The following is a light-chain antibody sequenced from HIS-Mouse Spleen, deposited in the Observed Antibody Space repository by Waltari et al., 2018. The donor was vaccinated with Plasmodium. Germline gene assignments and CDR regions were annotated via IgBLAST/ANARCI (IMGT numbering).Light chain of an antibody. J-gene: IGLJ3*02. V-gene: IGLV3-10*01. CDR3: YSTDSSGNHRV. Sequence: SYELTQPPSVSVSPGQTARITCSGDAFTKQNPYWYQQKAGKAPVLVIYEDSKRPSGIPEGFSGASSGTMATLTISGAQVEDEADYYCYSTDSSGNHRVFGGGTKLTVL. CDR2: EDS. CDR1: AFTKQN.